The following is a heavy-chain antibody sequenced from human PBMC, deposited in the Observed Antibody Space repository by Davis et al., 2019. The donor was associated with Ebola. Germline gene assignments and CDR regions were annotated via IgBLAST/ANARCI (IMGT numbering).Heavy chain of an antibody. CDR3: ARDGGLVVEAYYYYYGMDV. J-gene: IGHJ6*04. CDR2: ISYDGSNK. V-gene: IGHV3-30-3*01. D-gene: IGHD2-2*01. CDR1: GFTFSSYA. Sequence: GGSLRLSCAASGFTFSSYAMHWVRQVLAKGLEWVAVISYDGSNKYYADSVKGRFTISRDNSKNTLYLQMNSLRAEETAVYYCARDGGLVVEAYYYYYGMDVWGKGTTVTVSS.